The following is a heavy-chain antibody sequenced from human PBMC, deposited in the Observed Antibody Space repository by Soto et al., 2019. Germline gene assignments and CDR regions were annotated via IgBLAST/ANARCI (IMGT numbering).Heavy chain of an antibody. CDR3: ARGSRGPQY. V-gene: IGHV3-7*01. D-gene: IGHD3-10*01. J-gene: IGHJ4*02. CDR2: INLDGSEK. Sequence: EVQLVESGGTLVQPGGSLRLSCAASGFIFSTHWMTWVHQAPGKGLEWVATINLDGSEKYYVDSVKGRFTISRDNAKNSQYLQMDSLRVEDTAVYYCARGSRGPQYWGQGTLVTVSA. CDR1: GFIFSTHW.